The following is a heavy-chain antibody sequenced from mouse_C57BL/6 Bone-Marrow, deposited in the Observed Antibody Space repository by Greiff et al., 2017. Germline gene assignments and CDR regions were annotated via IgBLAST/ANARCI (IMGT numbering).Heavy chain of an antibody. V-gene: IGHV1-69*01. CDR3: ARGIPYYYGSSRYAMDY. D-gene: IGHD1-1*01. CDR2: IDPSDSYT. Sequence: VQGVESGAELVMPGASVKLSCKASGYTFTSYWMHWVKQRPGQGLEWIGEIDPSDSYTNYNQKFKGKSTLTVDKSSSTAYMQLSSLTSEDSAVYYCARGIPYYYGSSRYAMDYWGQGTSVTDSS. J-gene: IGHJ4*01. CDR1: GYTFTSYW.